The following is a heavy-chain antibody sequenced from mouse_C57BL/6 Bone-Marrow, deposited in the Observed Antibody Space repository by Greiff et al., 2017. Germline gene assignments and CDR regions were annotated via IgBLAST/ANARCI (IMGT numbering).Heavy chain of an antibody. J-gene: IGHJ2*01. CDR1: GYTFTSYW. Sequence: QVQLQQPGAELVKPGASVKLSCKASGYTFTSYWMHWVKQRPGRGLEWIGRFDPNSGGTKYNEKFKSKATLTVDKPSSTAYMQLSSLTSEDSAVYYCARAGRLLPCDLDYWGQGTTLTVSS. CDR2: FDPNSGGT. V-gene: IGHV1-72*01. D-gene: IGHD2-3*01. CDR3: ARAGRLLPCDLDY.